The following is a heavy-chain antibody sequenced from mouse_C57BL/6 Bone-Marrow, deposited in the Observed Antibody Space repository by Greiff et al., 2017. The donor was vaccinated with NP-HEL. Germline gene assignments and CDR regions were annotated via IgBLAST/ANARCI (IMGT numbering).Heavy chain of an antibody. CDR2: IYPGSGST. Sequence: QVQLQQSGAELVKPGASVKMSCKASGYTFTSYWITWVKQRPGQGLEWIGDIYPGSGSTNYNEKFKSKATLTVDTSSSTAYMQLSSLTSEDSAVYDCARKGITTVVAPMDYWGQGTTVTVSS. V-gene: IGHV1-55*01. J-gene: IGHJ4*01. CDR1: GYTFTSYW. D-gene: IGHD1-1*01. CDR3: ARKGITTVVAPMDY.